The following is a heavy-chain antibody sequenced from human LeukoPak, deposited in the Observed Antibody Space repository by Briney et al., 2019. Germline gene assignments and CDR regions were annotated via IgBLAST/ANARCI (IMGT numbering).Heavy chain of an antibody. CDR3: ASDDFWSGYYPHDFDY. J-gene: IGHJ4*02. CDR2: ISSSSSYI. V-gene: IGHV3-21*01. CDR1: GYSISSGYY. Sequence: ETLSLTCAVSGYSISSGYYWGWIRQPPGKGLEWVSSISSSSSYIYYADSVKGRFTISRDNAKNSLYLQMNSLRAEDTAVYYCASDDFWSGYYPHDFDYWGQGTLVTVSS. D-gene: IGHD3-3*01.